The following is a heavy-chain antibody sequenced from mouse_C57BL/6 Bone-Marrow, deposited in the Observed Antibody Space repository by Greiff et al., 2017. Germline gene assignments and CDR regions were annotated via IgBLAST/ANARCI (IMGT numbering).Heavy chain of an antibody. V-gene: IGHV8-8*01. CDR3: ARYYYGSSHYYAMDY. J-gene: IGHJ4*01. CDR1: GFSLSTFGMG. Sequence: QVTLKVSGPGILQPSQTLSLTCSFSGFSLSTFGMGVGWIRQPSGKGLEWLAPIWWDDDKYYNPALKSRLTISKDTSKNQVFLKIANVDTADTATYYCARYYYGSSHYYAMDYWGQGTSVTVSS. D-gene: IGHD1-1*01. CDR2: IWWDDDK.